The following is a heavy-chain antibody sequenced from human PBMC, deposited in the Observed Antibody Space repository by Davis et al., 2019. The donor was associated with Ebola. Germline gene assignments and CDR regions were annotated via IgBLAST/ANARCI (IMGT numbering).Heavy chain of an antibody. V-gene: IGHV1-18*01. CDR1: GGTFSSYA. J-gene: IGHJ6*02. CDR2: ISAYNGNT. CDR3: ARVATDYGDYDYYYYGMDV. D-gene: IGHD4-17*01. Sequence: ASVKVSCKASGGTFSSYAISWVRQAPGQGLEWMGWISAYNGNTNYAQKLQGRVTMTTDTSTSTAYMELSSLRSEDTAVYYCARVATDYGDYDYYYYGMDVWGQGTTVTVSS.